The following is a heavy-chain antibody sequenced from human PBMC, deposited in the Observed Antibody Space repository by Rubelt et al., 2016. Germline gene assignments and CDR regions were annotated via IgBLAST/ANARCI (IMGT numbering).Heavy chain of an antibody. Sequence: QVQLQESGPGLVKPSETLSLTCTVSGASISSDYWSWIRQPPGKGLEWIGYIYYSGSTNYSPSLKSRVTMSVDTSKNQFSLDLGSVTAADPAVYYCATITVGYCSGNDCKDFWGQGTLVTVSS. D-gene: IGHD2-15*01. CDR2: IYYSGST. V-gene: IGHV4-59*01. J-gene: IGHJ4*02. CDR3: ATITVGYCSGNDCKDF. CDR1: GASISSDY.